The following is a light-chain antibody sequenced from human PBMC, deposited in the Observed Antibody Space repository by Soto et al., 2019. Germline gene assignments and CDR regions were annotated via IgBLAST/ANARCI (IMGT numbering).Light chain of an antibody. CDR3: QQRSNWPPLT. V-gene: IGKV3-11*01. CDR2: DAS. CDR1: QSINGY. J-gene: IGKJ1*01. Sequence: EIVLTQSPATLSLSPGERATLSCRASQSINGYLAWYQHKPGQAPRLLIDDASNRATGVPARFSGSGSGTDFTITISSLVPEDFAVYYCQQRSNWPPLTFGQGTKVEIK.